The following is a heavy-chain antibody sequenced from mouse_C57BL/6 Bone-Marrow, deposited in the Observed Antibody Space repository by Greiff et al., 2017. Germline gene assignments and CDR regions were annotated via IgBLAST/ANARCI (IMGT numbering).Heavy chain of an antibody. D-gene: IGHD3-2*02. V-gene: IGHV1-69*01. J-gene: IGHJ4*01. CDR1: GYTFTSYW. CDR3: AREVSSGYYAMDY. CDR2: LDPSDSYT. Sequence: VQLQQPGAELVMPGASVKLSCKASGYTFTSYWMHWVKQRPGQGLEWIGELDPSDSYTNYNQKFKGKSTLTVDKSSSTAYMQLSSLTSEDSAVYYCAREVSSGYYAMDYWGQGTSVTVSS.